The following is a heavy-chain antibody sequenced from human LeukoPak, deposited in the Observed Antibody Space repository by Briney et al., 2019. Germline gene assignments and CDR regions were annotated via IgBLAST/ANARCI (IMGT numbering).Heavy chain of an antibody. Sequence: GGSLRLSCAASGFTFSIYAMHGVRQAPGKGLEWVAVISYDGSNKYYADSVKGRFTISRDNSKNTLYLQMNSLRAEDTAVYYCARDFCGFSSTSCYYFDYWGQGTLVTVSS. V-gene: IGHV3-30-3*01. CDR2: ISYDGSNK. D-gene: IGHD2-2*01. CDR3: ARDFCGFSSTSCYYFDY. J-gene: IGHJ4*02. CDR1: GFTFSIYA.